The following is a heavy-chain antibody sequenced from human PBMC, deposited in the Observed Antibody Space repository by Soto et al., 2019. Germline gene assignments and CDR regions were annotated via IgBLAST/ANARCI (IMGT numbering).Heavy chain of an antibody. D-gene: IGHD5-18*01. CDR3: AKGSDRGYSYGYDY. V-gene: IGHV3-9*01. CDR1: GFTFDDYA. J-gene: IGHJ4*02. Sequence: VQLVESGGGLVQPGRSLRLSCAASGFTFDDYAMSWARQAPGKGLEWVSGLSYNSGTIGYVASVKGRFTISRDNAKKSLYLQMNSLRAEDTALYYCAKGSDRGYSYGYDYWGQGTLVTVSS. CDR2: LSYNSGTI.